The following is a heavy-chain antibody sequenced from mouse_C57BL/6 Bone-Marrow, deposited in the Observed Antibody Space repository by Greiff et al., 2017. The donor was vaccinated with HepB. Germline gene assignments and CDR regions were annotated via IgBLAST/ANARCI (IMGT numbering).Heavy chain of an antibody. J-gene: IGHJ2*01. CDR2: IYPGSGST. Sequence: QVQLQQPGAELVKPGASVKMSCKASGYTFTSYWITWVKQRPGQGLEWIGDIYPGSGSTNYNEKFKSKATLTVDTSSSTAYMKRSSLTSEDSAVYYCARFYYGSSFDYWGQGTTLTVSS. CDR3: ARFYYGSSFDY. V-gene: IGHV1-55*01. CDR1: GYTFTSYW. D-gene: IGHD1-1*01.